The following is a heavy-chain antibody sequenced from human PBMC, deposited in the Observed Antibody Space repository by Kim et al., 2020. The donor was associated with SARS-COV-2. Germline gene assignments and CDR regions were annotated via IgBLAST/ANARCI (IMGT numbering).Heavy chain of an antibody. CDR3: ARHARVTMIVVVTPGAFDI. D-gene: IGHD3-22*01. CDR2: IYYSGST. CDR1: GGSISSYY. V-gene: IGHV4-59*08. Sequence: SETRSLTCTVSGGSISSYYWSWIRQPPGKGLEWIGYIYYSGSTNYNPSLKSRVTISVDTSKNQFSLKLSSVTAADTAVYYCARHARVTMIVVVTPGAFDIWGQETMVTFSS. J-gene: IGHJ3*02.